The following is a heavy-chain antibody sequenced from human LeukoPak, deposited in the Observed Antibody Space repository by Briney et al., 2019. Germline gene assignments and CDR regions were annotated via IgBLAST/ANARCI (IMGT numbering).Heavy chain of an antibody. CDR2: ISGSGGAT. CDR3: GKYLQTAVGANDY. D-gene: IGHD1-26*01. CDR1: GFTFSSYP. V-gene: IGHV3-23*01. Sequence: PGGSLRLSCAASGFTFSSYPMNWVRQAPGKGLDGVSVISGSGGATFYGDSVQGRFTISRDNSRDTLYLQMTSLRAEDTAVYSCGKYLQTAVGANDYWGQGALVTVSS. J-gene: IGHJ4*02.